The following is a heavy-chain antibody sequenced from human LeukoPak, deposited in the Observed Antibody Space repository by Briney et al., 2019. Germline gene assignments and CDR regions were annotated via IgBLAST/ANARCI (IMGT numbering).Heavy chain of an antibody. CDR1: GFTFSSYS. V-gene: IGHV3-21*06. J-gene: IGHJ4*02. D-gene: IGHD5-18*01. CDR2: ITSNVYT. CDR3: ARERDTSMVALDS. Sequence: PGGSLRLSCAASGFTFSSYSLNWVRQAPGKGLEWVSCITSNVYTYYADSVRGRFTISRDNSQNSVYLVMNSLRAEDTAVYYCARERDTSMVALDSWGQGNLVTVSS.